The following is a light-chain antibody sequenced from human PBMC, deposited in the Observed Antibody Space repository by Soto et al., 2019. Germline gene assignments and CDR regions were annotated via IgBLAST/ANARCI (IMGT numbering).Light chain of an antibody. CDR1: SSNIGTSS. CDR3: AAGDNRLNGHV. Sequence: QSVLTQPHSASGTPGQRVTISCSGSSSNIGTSSVHWFQQLPGTAPKLLISTTNQRPSGVPERFSGSKSGTSASLAISGLESEEEAYYYCAAGDNRLNGHVFGTGTKLTVL. J-gene: IGLJ1*01. V-gene: IGLV1-44*01. CDR2: TTN.